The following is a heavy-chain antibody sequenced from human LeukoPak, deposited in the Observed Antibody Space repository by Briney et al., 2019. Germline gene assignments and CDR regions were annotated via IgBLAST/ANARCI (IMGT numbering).Heavy chain of an antibody. D-gene: IGHD2/OR15-2a*01. V-gene: IGHV4-39*07. CDR3: AKIHFFPPSFIDY. Sequence: SETLSLTCTVSGGSISSSSYYWGWLRQPPGTGLEWIGSIYYSGSTYYNPSLKSRVTISVDTSKNQSSLKLSSVTAADTAVYYCAKIHFFPPSFIDYWGQGTLVTVSS. J-gene: IGHJ4*02. CDR1: GGSISSSSYY. CDR2: IYYSGST.